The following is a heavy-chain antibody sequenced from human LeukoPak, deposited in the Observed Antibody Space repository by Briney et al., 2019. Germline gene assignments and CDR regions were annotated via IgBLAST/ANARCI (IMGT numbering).Heavy chain of an antibody. Sequence: GGSLRLSCAASGFTFSSYAMSWVRQAPGKGLEWVSVIYSGGSTYYADSVKGRFTISRDNSKNTLYLQMNSLRAEDTAVYYCAKRLAMTGTYHFDYWGQGTLVTVSS. V-gene: IGHV3-23*03. D-gene: IGHD6-19*01. CDR2: IYSGGST. CDR3: AKRLAMTGTYHFDY. CDR1: GFTFSSYA. J-gene: IGHJ4*02.